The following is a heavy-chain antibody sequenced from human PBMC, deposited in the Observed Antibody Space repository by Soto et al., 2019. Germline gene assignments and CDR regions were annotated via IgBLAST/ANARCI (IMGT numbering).Heavy chain of an antibody. CDR3: ARDRADYGSGNYYNRIDF. J-gene: IGHJ4*02. D-gene: IGHD3-10*01. V-gene: IGHV1-69*01. CDR2: IIPIFGTP. Sequence: QVQLVQSGAEVKKPGSSVKVSCKASGGIFSTYAINWLRQAPGQGLEWMGGIIPIFGTPNYAQRFQGRVTITADESTSTAYMELSRLRSEDTAVYYCARDRADYGSGNYYNRIDFWGQGTLVTVSS. CDR1: GGIFSTYA.